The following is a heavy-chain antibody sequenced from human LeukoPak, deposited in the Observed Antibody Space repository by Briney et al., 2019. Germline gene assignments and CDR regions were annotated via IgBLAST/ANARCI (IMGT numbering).Heavy chain of an antibody. V-gene: IGHV1-46*01. CDR3: ARVGSSGYYEFGP. Sequence: ASVKVSCKASGYTFTSYYTHWVRQAPGQGLEWMGIINPSGGSTSYAQKFQGRVTMTRDTSTSTVYMELSSLRSEDTAVYYCARVGSSGYYEFGPWGQGTLVTVSS. D-gene: IGHD3-22*01. CDR1: GYTFTSYY. J-gene: IGHJ5*02. CDR2: INPSGGST.